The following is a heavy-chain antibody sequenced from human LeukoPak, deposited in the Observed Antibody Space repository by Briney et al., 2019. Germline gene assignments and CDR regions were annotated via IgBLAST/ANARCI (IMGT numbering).Heavy chain of an antibody. CDR2: ISGSGGTA. J-gene: IGHJ4*02. CDR1: GFTFSIYA. Sequence: GGSLRLSCAASGFTFSIYAMSWVRQAPGKGLEWVSAISGSGGTAYYADSVKGRFTISRDNSKNTLYLQMNSLRAEDTAVYYCAEKGYYDGSGYYMYYFDHWGQGTLATVSS. V-gene: IGHV3-23*01. D-gene: IGHD3-22*01. CDR3: AEKGYYDGSGYYMYYFDH.